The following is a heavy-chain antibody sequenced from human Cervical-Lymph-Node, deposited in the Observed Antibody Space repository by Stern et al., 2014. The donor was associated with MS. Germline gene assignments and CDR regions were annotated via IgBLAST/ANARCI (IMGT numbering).Heavy chain of an antibody. D-gene: IGHD6-13*01. J-gene: IGHJ5*02. V-gene: IGHV1-3*04. Sequence: QVQLVQSGAEVKKPGASVKVSCKASGYTFTSYAIHWVPQAPGQRLEWMGRINTANGDTYYSEKFQGRVTFTRDTSANTAYMELFSLTSEDTTVYYCGRGQQSFDPWGQGTLVTVSA. CDR3: GRGQQSFDP. CDR1: GYTFTSYA. CDR2: INTANGDT.